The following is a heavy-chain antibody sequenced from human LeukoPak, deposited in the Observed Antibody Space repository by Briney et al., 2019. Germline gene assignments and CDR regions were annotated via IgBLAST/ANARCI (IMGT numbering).Heavy chain of an antibody. J-gene: IGHJ4*02. Sequence: GGSLRLSCAASGFTVSSNYMSWVRQAPGKGLEWVSVIYSGGSTYYADSVKGRFTISRDNSKNTLYLQMNSLRAEDTAVYYCAKPVYDILTGYYNGILDYWGQGTLVTVSS. D-gene: IGHD3-9*01. CDR1: GFTVSSNY. CDR2: IYSGGST. V-gene: IGHV3-66*01. CDR3: AKPVYDILTGYYNGILDY.